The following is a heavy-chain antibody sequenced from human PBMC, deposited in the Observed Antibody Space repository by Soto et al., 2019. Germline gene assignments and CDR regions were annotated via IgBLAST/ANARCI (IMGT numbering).Heavy chain of an antibody. J-gene: IGHJ3*02. D-gene: IGHD1-26*01. Sequence: TSAPLSITCTVSGGYISNDYWSWIRQPPGKELEWIGYIYYSGSTNYNPSLKSRVTISVDTSKNQFSLRLSSVTSADTAVYYCARGIAGAASGRAFDIWGQGTMVTV. V-gene: IGHV4-59*01. CDR3: ARGIAGAASGRAFDI. CDR2: IYYSGST. CDR1: GGYISNDY.